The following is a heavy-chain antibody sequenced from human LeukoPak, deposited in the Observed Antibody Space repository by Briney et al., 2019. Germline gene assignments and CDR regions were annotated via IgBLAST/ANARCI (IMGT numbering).Heavy chain of an antibody. D-gene: IGHD2-2*01. CDR3: ARVSDIVVVPALIFDYSRMDV. Sequence: GGSLRLSCAASGFTFSSYAMSWVRQAPGKGLEWVSIISGSGGTTYYADSVKGRFTISRDNAKNSLYLQMNSLRAEDTAVYYCARVSDIVVVPALIFDYSRMDVWGKGTTVTVSS. J-gene: IGHJ6*04. CDR1: GFTFSSYA. V-gene: IGHV3-23*01. CDR2: ISGSGGTT.